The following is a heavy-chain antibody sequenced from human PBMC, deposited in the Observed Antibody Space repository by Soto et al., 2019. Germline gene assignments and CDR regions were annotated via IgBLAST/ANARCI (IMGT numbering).Heavy chain of an antibody. D-gene: IGHD3-22*01. J-gene: IGHJ3*02. CDR3: ARGLYYYDSSGNLPLRFDAFDI. CDR1: GFTFSSYA. V-gene: IGHV3-64*01. CDR2: ISSNGGST. Sequence: GGSLRLSCAASGFTFSSYAMHWVRQAPGKGLEYVSAISSNGGSTYYANSVKGRFTISRDNSKNTLYLQMGSLRAEDMAVYYCARGLYYYDSSGNLPLRFDAFDIWGQGTMVTVSS.